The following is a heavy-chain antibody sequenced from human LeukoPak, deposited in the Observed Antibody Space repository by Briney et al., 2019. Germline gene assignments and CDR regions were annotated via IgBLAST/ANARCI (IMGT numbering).Heavy chain of an antibody. D-gene: IGHD6-25*01. V-gene: IGHV4-59*11. CDR3: ARSERRAQKDTYYNHYYYMDV. CDR1: GVSISSHY. J-gene: IGHJ6*03. Sequence: SETLSLTCVVSGVSISSHYWRWVRQPPGRGLEWVGFIYFNGYTNYNPSLKTRVTISVDTSNHQFSLRLSSVTAADTAVYYCARSERRAQKDTYYNHYYYMDVWGKGTTVTVSS. CDR2: IYFNGYT.